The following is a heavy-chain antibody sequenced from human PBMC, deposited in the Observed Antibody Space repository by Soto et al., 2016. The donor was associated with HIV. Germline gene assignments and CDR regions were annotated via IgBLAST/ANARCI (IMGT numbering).Heavy chain of an antibody. CDR1: GDSISGYY. D-gene: IGHD4-17*01. CDR2: VFYSGST. CDR3: ARSYGDFVGYYYYYYMDS. Sequence: QVQLQESGPGLVKPSETLSLTCTVSGDSISGYYWSWIRQLPGKGLEWIGYVFYSGSTKYNPSXKSRVTISVDTSKNQFSLKLSSVTAADTAVYYCARSYGDFVGYYYYYYMDSGATGPGHRLL. J-gene: IGHJ6*03. V-gene: IGHV4-59*01.